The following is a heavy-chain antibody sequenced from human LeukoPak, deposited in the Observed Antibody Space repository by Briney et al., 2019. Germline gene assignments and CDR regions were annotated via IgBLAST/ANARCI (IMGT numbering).Heavy chain of an antibody. CDR3: QGGSGRGDY. CDR2: ISSSSSTI. D-gene: IGHD3-10*01. V-gene: IGHV3-48*04. J-gene: IGHJ4*02. CDR1: GFTFSSYW. Sequence: PGGSLRLSCAASGFTFSSYWMTWVRQAPGKGLEWVSYISSSSSTIYYADSVKGRFTISRDNAKNSLYLQMNSLRAEDTAVYYCQGGSGRGDYWGQGTLVTVSS.